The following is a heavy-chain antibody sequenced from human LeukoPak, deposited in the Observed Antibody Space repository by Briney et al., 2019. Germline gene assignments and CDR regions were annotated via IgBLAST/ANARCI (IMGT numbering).Heavy chain of an antibody. CDR2: IYSGGSA. CDR3: ARDRPYGGTGDFDY. CDR1: EFSVGSNY. D-gene: IGHD4-23*01. Sequence: TGGSLRLSCAASEFSVGSNYMTWVRQAPGKGLEWVSLIYSGGSAYYADSVKGRFTISGDNSKNTLYLQMNSLRAEDTAVYYCARDRPYGGTGDFDYWGQGTLVTVSS. J-gene: IGHJ4*02. V-gene: IGHV3-66*01.